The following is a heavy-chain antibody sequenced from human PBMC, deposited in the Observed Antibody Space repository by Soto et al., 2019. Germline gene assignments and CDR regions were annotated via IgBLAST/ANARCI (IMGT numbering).Heavy chain of an antibody. D-gene: IGHD1-1*01. V-gene: IGHV4-39*01. J-gene: IGHJ3*02. Sequence: QLQLQESGPGLVKPSETLSLTCTVSGGSINTGTYYWGWIRQPPGKGLEWIGSIYYVGSTDYNPSLMSRVTISVDTSKNRFSLRLSSVTAADTAVYYCAKNTTRSSGFDIWGQGTMVIVSS. CDR3: AKNTTRSSGFDI. CDR2: IYYVGST. CDR1: GGSINTGTYY.